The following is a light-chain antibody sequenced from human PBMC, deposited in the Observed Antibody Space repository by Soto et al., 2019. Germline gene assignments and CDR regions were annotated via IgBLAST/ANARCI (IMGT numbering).Light chain of an antibody. CDR3: QQYNNFPT. CDR1: QRVSSN. V-gene: IGKV3-15*01. Sequence: EIVMTQSPATLSVSAGERATLSCRASQRVSSNLAWYQQKPGQAPRLLIYGASTRATGIPARFSGSGSGTEFTLTISSLQPEDFAVYYCQQYNNFPTFGQGTRLEIK. CDR2: GAS. J-gene: IGKJ5*01.